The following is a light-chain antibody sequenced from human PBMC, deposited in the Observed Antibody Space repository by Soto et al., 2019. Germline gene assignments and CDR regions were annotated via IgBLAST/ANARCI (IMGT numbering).Light chain of an antibody. CDR1: SSDVGSYNL. J-gene: IGLJ1*01. CDR3: CSYAGDYV. Sequence: QSALTQPASVSGFPGQSITISCTGTSSDVGSYNLVSWYQQHPGKAPKLMIYEGSKRPSGVSNRFSGSKSGNTASLTISGLQAEDEADYYCCSYAGDYVFGTGTKLTVL. CDR2: EGS. V-gene: IGLV2-23*01.